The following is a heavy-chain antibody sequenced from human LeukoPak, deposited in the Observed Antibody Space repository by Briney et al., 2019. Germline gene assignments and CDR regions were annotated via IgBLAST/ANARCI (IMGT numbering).Heavy chain of an antibody. CDR2: INAGNGNT. D-gene: IGHD3-10*01. CDR3: ARYYGRSGVRGNFDY. V-gene: IGHV1-3*01. Sequence: GASVEVSCKASGYTFTSYAMHWVRQAPGQRLEWMGWINAGNGNTKYSQKFQGRVTITRDTSASTAYMELSSLRSEDTAVYYCARYYGRSGVRGNFDYWGQGTLVTVSS. J-gene: IGHJ4*02. CDR1: GYTFTSYA.